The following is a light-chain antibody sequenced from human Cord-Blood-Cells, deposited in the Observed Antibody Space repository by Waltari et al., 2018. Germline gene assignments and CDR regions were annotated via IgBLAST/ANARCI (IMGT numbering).Light chain of an antibody. CDR2: KAS. Sequence: DIQMTQSPSTLPASVGDRVTITCRASQSISSWLAWYQQKPGKAPKLLIYKASSLESGVPSRFSGSRSGTECTLTISSLQPDDFATYYCQQYNSYSPWTFGQGTKVEIK. V-gene: IGKV1-5*03. J-gene: IGKJ1*01. CDR1: QSISSW. CDR3: QQYNSYSPWT.